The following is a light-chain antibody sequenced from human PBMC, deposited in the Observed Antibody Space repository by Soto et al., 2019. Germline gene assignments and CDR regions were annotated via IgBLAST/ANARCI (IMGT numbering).Light chain of an antibody. CDR2: GIS. J-gene: IGKJ4*01. CDR1: QSVSSDY. V-gene: IGKV3-20*01. Sequence: EIVLTQSPGTLSLSTGERATLSCRASQSVSSDYLAWYQQKPGQAPSLLIYGISSRATGIPDRFSGSGSGTDFTLTISRLEPEDFAVYYCQQYGSSSLTFGGGTKVEIK. CDR3: QQYGSSSLT.